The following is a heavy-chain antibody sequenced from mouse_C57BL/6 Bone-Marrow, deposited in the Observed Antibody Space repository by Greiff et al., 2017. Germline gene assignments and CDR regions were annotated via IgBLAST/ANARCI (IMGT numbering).Heavy chain of an antibody. Sequence: VQLQQSGAELVKPGASVKMSCKASGYTFTSYWITWVKQRPGQGLEWIGDIYPGSGSTNYNEKFKSKATLTVDTSSSTAYMQLSSLTSEDSAVYYCARRAGDYDWFAYWGQGTLVTVSA. CDR1: GYTFTSYW. J-gene: IGHJ3*01. CDR3: ARRAGDYDWFAY. D-gene: IGHD2-4*01. CDR2: IYPGSGST. V-gene: IGHV1-55*01.